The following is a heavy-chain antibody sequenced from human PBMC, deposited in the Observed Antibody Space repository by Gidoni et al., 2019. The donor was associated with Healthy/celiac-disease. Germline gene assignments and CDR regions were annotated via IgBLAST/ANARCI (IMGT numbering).Heavy chain of an antibody. V-gene: IGHV1-2*02. Sequence: QVQLVQSGAEVKKPGAAVKVSCTASGYTFTGYYMHWVRQAPGQGLEWMGWINPNSGGTNYAQKFQVRVTMTRDTSISTAYMELSRLRSDDTAVYYCARGLVVVAATACDYWGQGTLVTVSS. CDR2: INPNSGGT. CDR3: ARGLVVVAATACDY. D-gene: IGHD2-15*01. J-gene: IGHJ4*02. CDR1: GYTFTGYY.